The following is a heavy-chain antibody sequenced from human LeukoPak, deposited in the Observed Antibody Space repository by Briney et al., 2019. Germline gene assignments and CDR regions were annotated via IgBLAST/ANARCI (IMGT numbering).Heavy chain of an antibody. CDR2: IYSGGST. V-gene: IGHV3-53*01. CDR3: ARASGYYYYGMDV. D-gene: IGHD3-10*01. Sequence: GGSLRLSCAASGFTVSSNYMGWVRQAPGKGLEWVSVIYSGGSTYYADSVKGRFTISRDNSKNTLYLQMNSLRAEDTAVYYCARASGYYYYGMDVWGKGTTVTVSS. J-gene: IGHJ6*04. CDR1: GFTVSSNY.